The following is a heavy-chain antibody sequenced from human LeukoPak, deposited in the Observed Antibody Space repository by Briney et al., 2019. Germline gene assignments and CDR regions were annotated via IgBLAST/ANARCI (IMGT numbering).Heavy chain of an antibody. CDR2: IYYTGNS. Sequence: SETLSLTCTVSGGSISRSSYHWGWIRQPPGEGLEWIGNIYYTGNSYYSPSLKSRVTISVDTSKNQFSLKLSSVTAADTAVYYCARQTEFCSGECYSLPDYWGQGTLVTVSS. CDR1: GGSISRSSYH. D-gene: IGHD2-15*01. CDR3: ARQTEFCSGECYSLPDY. J-gene: IGHJ4*02. V-gene: IGHV4-39*01.